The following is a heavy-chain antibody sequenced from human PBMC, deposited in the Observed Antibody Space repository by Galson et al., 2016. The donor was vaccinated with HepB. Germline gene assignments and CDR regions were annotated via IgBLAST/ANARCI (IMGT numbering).Heavy chain of an antibody. V-gene: IGHV5-10-1*01. CDR1: GYTFTNYW. J-gene: IGHJ4*02. CDR3: ARIPTSGWYSDY. D-gene: IGHD6-19*01. Sequence: QSGAEVKKPGETLRISCKASGYTFTNYWISWVRQVSGKGLEYMGRIDLQDSYTDYNPSFKSHVTISGDTSINTVYLQWSSLKASDTAKYFCARIPTSGWYSDYWGQGTLVTVSS. CDR2: IDLQDSYT.